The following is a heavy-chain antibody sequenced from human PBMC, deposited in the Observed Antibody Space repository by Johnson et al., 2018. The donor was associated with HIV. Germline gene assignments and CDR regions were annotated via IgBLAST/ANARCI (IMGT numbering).Heavy chain of an antibody. CDR2: IYSGGST. D-gene: IGHD6-19*01. V-gene: IGHV3-NL1*01. CDR1: GLNFSDYS. CDR3: ARERVAVTGPTRAFDI. J-gene: IGHJ3*02. Sequence: QVQLVESGGGVVQPGTSMRLSCVVSGLNFSDYSMHWVRQTPGKGLEWVSVIYSGGSTYYADSVKGRFTISRDNSKNTLYLQMNSLTTEDTAVYSCARERVAVTGPTRAFDIWGQGTMVIVSS.